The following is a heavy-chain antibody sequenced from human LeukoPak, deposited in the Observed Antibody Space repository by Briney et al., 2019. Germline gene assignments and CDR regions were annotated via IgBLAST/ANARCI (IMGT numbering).Heavy chain of an antibody. V-gene: IGHV3-23*01. D-gene: IGHD3-10*01. Sequence: PGGSLRLSCAASGFTFSSYAMSWVRQAPGKGLEWVSVMTRTGTTYYADSVKGRVTISRDNSKNTLYLQMNSLRAEDTAVYSCAKDAVAPGSGGDYFDYWGQGTLVTVSS. J-gene: IGHJ4*02. CDR3: AKDAVAPGSGGDYFDY. CDR1: GFTFSSYA. CDR2: MTRTGTT.